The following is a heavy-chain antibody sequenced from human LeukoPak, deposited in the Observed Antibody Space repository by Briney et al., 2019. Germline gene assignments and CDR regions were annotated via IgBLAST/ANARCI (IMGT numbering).Heavy chain of an antibody. CDR3: ARTHCSGGSCHPYYFDY. J-gene: IGHJ4*02. Sequence: PGGSLRLSCAASGFTVSSNYMSWVRQAPGKGLEWVSVIYSGGSTYYADSVKGRFTISRDNSKNTLYLQMNSLRAEDTAVYYCARTHCSGGSCHPYYFDYWGQGTLVTVSS. CDR1: GFTVSSNY. CDR2: IYSGGST. D-gene: IGHD2-15*01. V-gene: IGHV3-53*01.